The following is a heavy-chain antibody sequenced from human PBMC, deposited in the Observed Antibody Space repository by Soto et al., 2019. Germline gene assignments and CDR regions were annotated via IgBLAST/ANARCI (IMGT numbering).Heavy chain of an antibody. CDR2: INHSGST. D-gene: IGHD3-22*01. Sequence: QVQLQQWGAGLLKPSETLSLTCAVYGGSFSDYYWSWIRQPPGKGLEWIGEINHSGSTNYNPSLRIRVTISVDTSKNEFSLKLSVFTAASTAVYYCAGGREYYERGAFDIWGHGTMVTVSS. CDR1: GGSFSDYY. J-gene: IGHJ3*02. V-gene: IGHV4-34*01. CDR3: AGGREYYERGAFDI.